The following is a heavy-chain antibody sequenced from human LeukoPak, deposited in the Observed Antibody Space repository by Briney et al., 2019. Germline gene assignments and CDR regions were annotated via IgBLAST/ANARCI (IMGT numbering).Heavy chain of an antibody. CDR3: ASWAAGTRGGDFDY. D-gene: IGHD6-13*01. J-gene: IGHJ4*02. Sequence: ASVKVSCKASGYTFTGYYMHWVRQAPGQGLEWMGRINPNSGGTNYAQKFQGRVTMNRDTSISTAYMELSRLRSDDTAVYYCASWAAGTRGGDFDYWGQGTLVTVSS. V-gene: IGHV1-2*06. CDR2: INPNSGGT. CDR1: GYTFTGYY.